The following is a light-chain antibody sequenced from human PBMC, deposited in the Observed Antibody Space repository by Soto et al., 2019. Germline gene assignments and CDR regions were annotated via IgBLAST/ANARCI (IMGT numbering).Light chain of an antibody. Sequence: QSVLTQPASVSGSPGQSITISCAGTRDDIGAYDYVSWYQQHPGNAPKLLVYEVTNRPSGVSDRFSGSKSGNTASLTISRLQAEDEADYYCNSYTNSSAVVFGGGTKVTV. CDR3: NSYTNSSAVV. CDR1: RDDIGAYDY. J-gene: IGLJ2*01. CDR2: EVT. V-gene: IGLV2-14*01.